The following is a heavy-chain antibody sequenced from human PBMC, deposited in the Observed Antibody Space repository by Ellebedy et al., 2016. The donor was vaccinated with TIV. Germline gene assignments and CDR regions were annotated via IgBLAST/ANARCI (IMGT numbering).Heavy chain of an antibody. D-gene: IGHD4-23*01. CDR1: GLTFSSHA. V-gene: IGHV3-23*01. CDR2: ISGSGGNT. J-gene: IGHJ3*02. Sequence: GESLKISCAASGLTFSSHAMSWVRQAPGKGLEWVSSISGSGGNTYYADSLKGRFTISRDNSKDTLYLQVNSLRAEDTAVYYCARDPVGVGPAFDIWGQGTMVTVSS. CDR3: ARDPVGVGPAFDI.